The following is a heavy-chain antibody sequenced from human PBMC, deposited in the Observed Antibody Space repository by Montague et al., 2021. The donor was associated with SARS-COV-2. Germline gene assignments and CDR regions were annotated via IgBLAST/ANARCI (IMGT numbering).Heavy chain of an antibody. CDR3: ARERWAVGVSFDY. CDR1: GNSVSSNRAT. J-gene: IGHJ4*02. Sequence: CAISGNSVSSNRATWHWIRQSPSRGLEWLGRTYYRSRWSNDYAASVRSRIIINPDTSTNQFSLQLSSVTPEDTAVYFCARERWAVGVSFDYWGQGTLVTVSS. CDR2: TYYRSRWSN. V-gene: IGHV6-1*01. D-gene: IGHD1-26*01.